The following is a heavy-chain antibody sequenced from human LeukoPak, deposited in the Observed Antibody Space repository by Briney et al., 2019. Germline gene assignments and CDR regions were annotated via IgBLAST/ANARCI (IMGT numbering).Heavy chain of an antibody. CDR2: IYPDDSDT. CDR1: GYTFTSYW. D-gene: IGHD3-22*01. V-gene: IGHV5-51*01. Sequence: GESLKISCKGSGYTFTSYWIGWVRQMPGKGLEWMGIIYPDDSDTTYSPSFRGQVTISADKSISTAYLQWSSLKASDTAMYYCARRLMYYYDTSGYDVAFDIWGQGTMVTVSS. CDR3: ARRLMYYYDTSGYDVAFDI. J-gene: IGHJ3*02.